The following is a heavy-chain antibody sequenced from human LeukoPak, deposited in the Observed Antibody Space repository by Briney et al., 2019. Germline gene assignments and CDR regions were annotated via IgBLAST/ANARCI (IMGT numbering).Heavy chain of an antibody. D-gene: IGHD6-19*01. CDR2: IYSGGST. V-gene: IGHV3-53*01. J-gene: IGHJ4*02. CDR1: GFTVSSNY. CDR3: ARDRGSSGWYGFLDY. Sequence: GGSLRLSCAASGFTVSSNYMSWVRQAPGKGLEWVSVIYSGGSTYYADSVKGRFTISRDNSKNTLYLQMNSLRAEDTAVYYCARDRGSSGWYGFLDYWGQGTLVTVSS.